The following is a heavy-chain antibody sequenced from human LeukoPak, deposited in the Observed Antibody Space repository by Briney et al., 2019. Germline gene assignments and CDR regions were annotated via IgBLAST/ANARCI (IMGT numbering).Heavy chain of an antibody. D-gene: IGHD2-2*01. V-gene: IGHV4-30-2*01. CDR2: IYHSGST. Sequence: SETLSLTCTVSGGSISSGGYYWSWIRQPPGKGLEWIGYIYHSGSTYYNPSLKSRVTISVDRSKNQFSLKLSSVTAADTAVYYCARIVVAAEGYYYYYYYMDVWGKGTTVTVSS. CDR3: ARIVVAAEGYYYYYYYMDV. J-gene: IGHJ6*03. CDR1: GGSISSGGYY.